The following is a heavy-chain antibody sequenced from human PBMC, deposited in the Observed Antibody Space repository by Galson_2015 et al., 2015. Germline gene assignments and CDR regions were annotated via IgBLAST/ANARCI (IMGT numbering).Heavy chain of an antibody. CDR3: VRGQGANSGIDY. CDR2: IWYDGTNK. V-gene: IGHV3-33*01. Sequence: SLRLSCAASGFKFSTYGMHWVRQAPGKGLEWVTFIWYDGTNKYYADSVKGQFTISRDNSKNTVYLQMDSLRADDTAVYYCVRGQGANSGIDYWGQGTLVTVSS. D-gene: IGHD4/OR15-4a*01. CDR1: GFKFSTYG. J-gene: IGHJ4*02.